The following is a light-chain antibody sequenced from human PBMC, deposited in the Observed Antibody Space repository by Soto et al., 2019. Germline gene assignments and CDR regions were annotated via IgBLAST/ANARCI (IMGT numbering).Light chain of an antibody. CDR1: QGISNY. Sequence: IQMTQSPSSLSASVRDIGTITFLASQGISNYLAWYQQKAGKVPKLLIYAASTLQSGVPSRFSGSGSGTDFTLTISSLQPEDFATYYCQHIYTTPPWTFGQGTNVGIK. J-gene: IGKJ1*01. V-gene: IGKV1-27*01. CDR3: QHIYTTPPWT. CDR2: AAS.